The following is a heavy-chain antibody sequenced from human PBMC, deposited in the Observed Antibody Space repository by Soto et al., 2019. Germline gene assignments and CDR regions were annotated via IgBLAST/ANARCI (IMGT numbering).Heavy chain of an antibody. CDR3: ASVGRYYDFWSGSPWFDP. V-gene: IGHV4-34*01. J-gene: IGHJ5*02. D-gene: IGHD3-3*01. CDR1: GGSFSGYY. CDR2: IKHSGST. Sequence: PSETLSLTCAVYGGSFSGYYWSWIRQPPGKGLERIGEIKHSGSTNYNPSLKSRVTISVDTSKNHFSLKLSSVTAADTAVYYCASVGRYYDFWSGSPWFDPWGQGTLVTVSS.